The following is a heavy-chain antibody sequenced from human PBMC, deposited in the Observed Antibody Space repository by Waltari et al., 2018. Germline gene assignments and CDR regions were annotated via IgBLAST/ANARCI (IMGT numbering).Heavy chain of an antibody. CDR3: ATGGWGFYLDH. Sequence: EVQLVESGGGLVKPGGSLRLPCAASGFPFGSSNMNWVRQAPGKGLKWLSSISSTGTYTHYADSVKGRFTISRDNAKNSLYLQMNSLRDEDTAVYYCATGGWGFYLDHWGLGTLVSFSS. J-gene: IGHJ4*02. V-gene: IGHV3-21*01. D-gene: IGHD7-27*01. CDR2: ISSTGTYT. CDR1: GFPFGSSN.